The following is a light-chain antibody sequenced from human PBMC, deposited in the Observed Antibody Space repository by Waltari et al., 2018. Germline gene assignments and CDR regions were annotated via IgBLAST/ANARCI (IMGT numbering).Light chain of an antibody. Sequence: QSALTQPRSVSGSPGQSVTISCTGPSSDVGGSNYVSWYQQHPGNAPKLMIYDVSKRPSGVPDRFSGSKSGNTASLTISGLQAEDEADYYCCSYAGSYTFLWGFGTGTKVTVL. CDR3: CSYAGSYTFLWG. J-gene: IGLJ1*01. CDR2: DVS. V-gene: IGLV2-11*01. CDR1: SSDVGGSNY.